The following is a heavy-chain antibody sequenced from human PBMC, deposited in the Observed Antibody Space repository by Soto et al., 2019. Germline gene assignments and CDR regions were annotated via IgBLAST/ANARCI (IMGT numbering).Heavy chain of an antibody. CDR1: GFTFSSYW. Sequence: PGGSLRLSCAASGFTFSSYWMSWVRQAPGKGLEWVANIKQDGSEKYYVDSVKGRFTISRDNAKNSLYLQMNSLRAEDTAVYYCARVRSSGYHAFDIWGQGTMVTVSS. CDR3: ARVRSSGYHAFDI. D-gene: IGHD6-19*01. CDR2: IKQDGSEK. J-gene: IGHJ3*02. V-gene: IGHV3-7*03.